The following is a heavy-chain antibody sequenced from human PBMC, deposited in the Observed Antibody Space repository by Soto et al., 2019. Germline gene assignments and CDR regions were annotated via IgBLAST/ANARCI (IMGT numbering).Heavy chain of an antibody. Sequence: GASVKVSCKASGYTFTSYYMHWVRQAPGQGLEGMGIINPSGGSTSYAQKFQGRVTMTRDTSTSTVYMELSSLRSEDTAVYYCARDHKDIVLMVYAIPPSYAFDIWGQGTMVTV. D-gene: IGHD2-8*01. CDR2: INPSGGST. J-gene: IGHJ3*02. CDR1: GYTFTSYY. V-gene: IGHV1-46*01. CDR3: ARDHKDIVLMVYAIPPSYAFDI.